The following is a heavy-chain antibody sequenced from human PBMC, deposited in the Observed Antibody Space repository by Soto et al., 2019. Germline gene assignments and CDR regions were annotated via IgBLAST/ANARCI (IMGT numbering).Heavy chain of an antibody. V-gene: IGHV1-46*02. D-gene: IGHD2-2*02. Sequence: ASVKVSCKASGYTFNSYFMHWVRQAPGQGLEWMGVINPSGGSTSYAQKFLGRVTMTRDTSTSTVYMELSSPRSEDTAVYYCARAGTSVVVPAAIQFPHIDYWGQGTLVTVSS. CDR1: GYTFNSYF. CDR3: ARAGTSVVVPAAIQFPHIDY. CDR2: INPSGGST. J-gene: IGHJ4*02.